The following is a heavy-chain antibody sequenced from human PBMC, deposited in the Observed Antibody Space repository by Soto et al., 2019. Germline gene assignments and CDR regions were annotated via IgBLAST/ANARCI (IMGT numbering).Heavy chain of an antibody. V-gene: IGHV3-23*01. CDR1: GFTFSNYA. CDR3: AKDYGGNPFDY. Sequence: EVQLLESGGGLVQPGGSLRLSCAASGFTFSNYAMSWVRQAPGKGLEWVSVISGSGGGTNYADSVKGRFTISRDNSQNTLYLQMNSLRAEDTALYYCAKDYGGNPFDYWGQGTLVTVSS. CDR2: ISGSGGGT. J-gene: IGHJ4*02. D-gene: IGHD4-17*01.